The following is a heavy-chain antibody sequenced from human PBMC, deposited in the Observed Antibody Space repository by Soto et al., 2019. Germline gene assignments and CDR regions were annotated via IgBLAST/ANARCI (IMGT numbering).Heavy chain of an antibody. V-gene: IGHV4-59*01. Sequence: QVQLQESGPGLVKPSETLSLTCTVSGGSISSFYWSFIRQPPGKGLEWIGYIYNSGITNYNPSLNSRVTISVDTSKNPFSLKLTSVTAADTAVYFWAGHYSSGWPFDYWGQGTLVTVSS. CDR2: IYNSGIT. D-gene: IGHD6-19*01. CDR3: AGHYSSGWPFDY. CDR1: GGSISSFY. J-gene: IGHJ4*02.